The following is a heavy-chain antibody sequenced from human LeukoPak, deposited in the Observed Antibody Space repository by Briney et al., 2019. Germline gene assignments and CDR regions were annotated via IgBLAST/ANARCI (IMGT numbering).Heavy chain of an antibody. Sequence: PSETLSLTCTVSGGALSDFYWGWIRQPPGKGLEWIAYISDIGSINYNPSLKSRVTISLDTSKNQFSLKLSSVTAADTAVYYCAGHHPRNTVDFWGQGTLVTVSS. J-gene: IGHJ4*02. CDR2: ISDIGSI. CDR1: GGALSDFY. CDR3: AGHHPRNTVDF. D-gene: IGHD2/OR15-2a*01. V-gene: IGHV4-59*08.